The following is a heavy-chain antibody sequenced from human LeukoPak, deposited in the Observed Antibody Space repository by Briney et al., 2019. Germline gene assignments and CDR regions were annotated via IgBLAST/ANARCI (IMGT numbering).Heavy chain of an antibody. Sequence: SETLSLTCTVSGDSISNGYYWDWIRQAPGKGLEWIGSIYHSGSTYYNPSLKSRVTISVDTSKNQFSLKLSSVTAADTAVYYCVRHTYYYDSSGYHEADYWGQGTLVTVSS. J-gene: IGHJ4*02. CDR2: IYHSGST. V-gene: IGHV4-38-2*02. CDR3: VRHTYYYDSSGYHEADY. CDR1: GDSISNGYY. D-gene: IGHD3-22*01.